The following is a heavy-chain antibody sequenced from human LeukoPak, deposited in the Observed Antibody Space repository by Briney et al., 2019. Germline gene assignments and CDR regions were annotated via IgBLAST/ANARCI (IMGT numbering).Heavy chain of an antibody. CDR3: ARGLTIFGVVNDAFDI. CDR1: GFTFSNYW. J-gene: IGHJ3*02. CDR2: INSDGSST. Sequence: GGSLRLSCAASGFTFSNYWMHWVRQAPGKGLVWVSLINSDGSSTIYADSVKGRFTISRDNAKNTLYLQMNSLRAEDTAEYYCARGLTIFGVVNDAFDIWGRGTMVTVSS. V-gene: IGHV3-74*01. D-gene: IGHD3-3*01.